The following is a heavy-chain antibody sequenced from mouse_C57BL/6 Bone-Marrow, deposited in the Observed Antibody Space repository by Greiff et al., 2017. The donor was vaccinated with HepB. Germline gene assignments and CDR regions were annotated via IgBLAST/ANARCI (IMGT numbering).Heavy chain of an antibody. Sequence: EVKLQESGGGLVKPGGSLKLSCAASGFTFSSYAMSWVRQTPEKRLEWVATISDGGSYTYYPDNVKGRFTISRDNAKNNLYLQMSHLKSEDTAMYYCARGILRDWFAYWGQGTLVTVSA. D-gene: IGHD1-1*01. CDR2: ISDGGSYT. J-gene: IGHJ3*01. V-gene: IGHV5-4*03. CDR3: ARGILRDWFAY. CDR1: GFTFSSYA.